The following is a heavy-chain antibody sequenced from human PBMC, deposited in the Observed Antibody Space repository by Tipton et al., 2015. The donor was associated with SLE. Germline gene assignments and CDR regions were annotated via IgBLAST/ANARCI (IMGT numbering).Heavy chain of an antibody. V-gene: IGHV3-74*01. CDR3: ARNTMVSASDY. D-gene: IGHD2-8*01. J-gene: IGHJ4*02. Sequence: SLRLSCAASGFTFGRYWMHWARQVPGKGLMWVSRINSDGSDTKYADSMKGRFTISRDNAKSILYLQMNSLRAEDTAVYYCARNTMVSASDYWGQGTLVTVSS. CDR1: GFTFGRYW. CDR2: INSDGSDT.